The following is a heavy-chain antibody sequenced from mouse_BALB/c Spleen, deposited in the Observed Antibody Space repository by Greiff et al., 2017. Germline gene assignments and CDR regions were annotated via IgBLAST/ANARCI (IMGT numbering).Heavy chain of an antibody. J-gene: IGHJ2*01. CDR3: ARGITTRVFDY. CDR1: GFTFSSYA. V-gene: IGHV5-6-5*01. Sequence: EVQLVESGGGLVKPGGSLKLSCAASGFTFSSYAMSWVRQTPEKRLEWVASISSGGSTYYPDSVKGRFTISRDNARNILYLQMSSLRSEDTAMYYCARGITTRVFDYWGQGTTLTVSS. D-gene: IGHD1-1*01. CDR2: ISSGGST.